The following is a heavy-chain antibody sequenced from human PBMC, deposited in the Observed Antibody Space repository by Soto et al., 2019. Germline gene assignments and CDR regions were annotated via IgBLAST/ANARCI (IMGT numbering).Heavy chain of an antibody. J-gene: IGHJ4*02. CDR2: ISYDGSNK. CDR1: GFTFSSYG. V-gene: IGHV3-30*03. Sequence: HPGGSLRLSCAASGFTFSSYGMHWVRQAPGKGLEWVAVISYDGSNKYYADSVKGRFTISRDNSKKTLYLQMNSLRAEDTAVYYCALTKYDSSGYYDDDWGQGTLVTVSS. CDR3: ALTKYDSSGYYDDD. D-gene: IGHD3-22*01.